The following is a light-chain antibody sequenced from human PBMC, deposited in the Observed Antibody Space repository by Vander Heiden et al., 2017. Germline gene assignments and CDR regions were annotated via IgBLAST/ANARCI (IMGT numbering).Light chain of an antibody. J-gene: IGKJ2*01. Sequence: AIRMTQSPSSFSASTGDRVTITCRVSQGISSYLAWYQQKPGKAPKLLIYAASTLQSGVPSRFSGSGSGTDFTLTISCLQSEDFATYYCQQYYSYPGTFGQGTKLEIK. CDR3: QQYYSYPGT. CDR1: QGISSY. CDR2: AAS. V-gene: IGKV1-8*01.